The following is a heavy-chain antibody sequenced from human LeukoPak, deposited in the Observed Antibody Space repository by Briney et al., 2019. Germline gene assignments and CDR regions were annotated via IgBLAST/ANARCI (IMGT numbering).Heavy chain of an antibody. V-gene: IGHV3-7*01. J-gene: IGHJ6*02. Sequence: GGSLRLSCAASGFIFTNYFMSWVRQAPGKGLEWVANIKQDGSEKYYVDSVKGRFTISRDNAKNSLYLQMNSLRAEDTAVYYCARDRYHDFWSGYSHYGMDVWGQGTTVTVSS. CDR2: IKQDGSEK. CDR1: GFIFTNYF. CDR3: ARDRYHDFWSGYSHYGMDV. D-gene: IGHD3-3*01.